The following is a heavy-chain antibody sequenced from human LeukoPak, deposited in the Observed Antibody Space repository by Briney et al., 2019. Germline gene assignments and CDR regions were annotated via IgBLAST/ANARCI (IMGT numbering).Heavy chain of an antibody. D-gene: IGHD3-22*01. V-gene: IGHV3-74*01. Sequence: GGSLRLSCAASGFTFSSYWMHWVRQAPGKGLVWVSRINSDGSSTSYADSVKGRFTISRDNAKNTLYLQMNSLRAEDTAVYYSARGYYDSSDYYPIVYWGQGTLVTVSS. CDR3: ARGYYDSSDYYPIVY. J-gene: IGHJ4*02. CDR2: INSDGSST. CDR1: GFTFSSYW.